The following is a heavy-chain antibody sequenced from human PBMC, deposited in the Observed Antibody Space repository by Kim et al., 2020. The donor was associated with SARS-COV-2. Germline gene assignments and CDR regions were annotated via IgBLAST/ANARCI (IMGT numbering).Heavy chain of an antibody. D-gene: IGHD2-15*01. CDR1: GGSFSGYY. V-gene: IGHV4-34*01. CDR3: ARAVGAGIVVVVAAVLDV. J-gene: IGHJ6*01. CDR2: INHSGST. Sequence: SETLSLTCAVYGGSFSGYYWSWIRQPPGKGLEWIGEINHSGSTNYNPSLKSRVTISVDTSKNQFSLKLSSVTAADTAVYYCARAVGAGIVVVVAAVLDVWGQGTTVTVSS.